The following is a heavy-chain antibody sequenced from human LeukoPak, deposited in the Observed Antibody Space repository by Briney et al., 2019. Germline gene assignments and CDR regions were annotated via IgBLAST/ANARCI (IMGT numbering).Heavy chain of an antibody. CDR1: GGSISSYY. Sequence: PSETLSLTCTVSGGSISSYYWSWIRQPPGRGLEWIGYIYDSGSTNYNPSLQSRVTISVDTSKNQFSLKLSSVTAAVTAVYYCACLTTADAFDIWGQGTRVTVSS. D-gene: IGHD3-22*01. CDR2: IYDSGST. CDR3: ACLTTADAFDI. V-gene: IGHV4-59*01. J-gene: IGHJ3*02.